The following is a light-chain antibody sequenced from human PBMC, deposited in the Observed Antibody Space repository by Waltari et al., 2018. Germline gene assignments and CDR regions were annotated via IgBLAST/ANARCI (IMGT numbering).Light chain of an antibody. Sequence: EIVMTQSPATLSVSAGERATLSCRASQSVTSNLAWYQQKLGQAPRLLIYDASTRATGVPARFSGSGSVTEFTLTISSLQSEDFALYYCQQYNNWPWTFGQGTKVEIK. CDR2: DAS. V-gene: IGKV3-15*01. J-gene: IGKJ1*01. CDR3: QQYNNWPWT. CDR1: QSVTSN.